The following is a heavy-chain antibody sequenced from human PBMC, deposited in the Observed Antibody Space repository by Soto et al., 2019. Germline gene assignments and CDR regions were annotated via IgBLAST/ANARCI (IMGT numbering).Heavy chain of an antibody. CDR3: TTGPLVVVAAL. J-gene: IGHJ4*02. CDR1: GFTFSNAW. Sequence: VQLVESGGGLVKPGGSLRLSCAASGFTFSNAWMSWVRQTPGKGLEWVGRIKSKTDGGTTDYAAPVKGRFTISRDDSKNTLYLQMNSLKTEDTAVYYCTTGPLVVVAALWGQGTLVTVSS. CDR2: IKSKTDGGTT. V-gene: IGHV3-15*01. D-gene: IGHD2-15*01.